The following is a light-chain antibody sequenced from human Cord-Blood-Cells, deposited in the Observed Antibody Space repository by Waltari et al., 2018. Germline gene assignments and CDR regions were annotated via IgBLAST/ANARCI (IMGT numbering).Light chain of an antibody. CDR1: QSVSSN. J-gene: IGKJ2*01. CDR2: GAS. CDR3: QQYNNWYT. Sequence: EIVMTQSPATLSVYPGERATLFCRASQSVSSNLAWYQQKPGQAPRLLIYGASTRATGIPARFSGSGSGTEFTLTISSLQSEDFAVYYCQQYNNWYTFGQGTKLEIK. V-gene: IGKV3-15*01.